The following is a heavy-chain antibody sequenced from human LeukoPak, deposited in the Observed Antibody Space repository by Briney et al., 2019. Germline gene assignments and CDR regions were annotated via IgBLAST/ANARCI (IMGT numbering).Heavy chain of an antibody. Sequence: PSETLSLTCTVSGASIRSYYWSWIRQPPGKGLEWIGYIYYSGSINYNPSLKSRVTISGDTSKKQFSLKLNSVTAADTAVYYCARVLTISRWCFDLWGRGALVTVSS. V-gene: IGHV4-59*01. J-gene: IGHJ2*01. CDR2: IYYSGSI. D-gene: IGHD3-10*01. CDR1: GASIRSYY. CDR3: ARVLTISRWCFDL.